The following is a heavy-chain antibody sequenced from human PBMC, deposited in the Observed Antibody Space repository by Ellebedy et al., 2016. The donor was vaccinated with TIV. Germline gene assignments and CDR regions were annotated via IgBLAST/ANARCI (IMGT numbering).Heavy chain of an antibody. D-gene: IGHD3-16*01. CDR1: GGSITGYY. Sequence: SETLSLXCTVPGGSITGYYWSWIREPPGKGLEYIAYINYSGDTNYNPSLKSRVTISVDTSKNQLSLKVPYVTAADTAIYYCARGPAETSRGTWFDPWGQGTLVTVSS. CDR2: INYSGDT. CDR3: ARGPAETSRGTWFDP. J-gene: IGHJ5*02. V-gene: IGHV4-59*01.